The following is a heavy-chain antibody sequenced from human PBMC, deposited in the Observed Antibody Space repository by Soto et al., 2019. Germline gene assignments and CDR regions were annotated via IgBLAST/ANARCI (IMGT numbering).Heavy chain of an antibody. D-gene: IGHD3-10*01. CDR1: GFTFSSYA. CDR2: ISGSGGST. V-gene: IGHV3-23*01. Sequence: VGSLRLSCAAPGFTFSSYAMSWVRQAPGKGLEWVSAISGSGGSTYYADSVKGRFTISRDNSKNTLYLQMNSLRAEDTAVYYCAKGFLWFGDFFDYWGQGTLVTVSS. CDR3: AKGFLWFGDFFDY. J-gene: IGHJ4*02.